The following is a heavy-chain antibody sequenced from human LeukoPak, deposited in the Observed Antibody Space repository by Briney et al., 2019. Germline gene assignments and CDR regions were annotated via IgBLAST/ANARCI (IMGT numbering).Heavy chain of an antibody. J-gene: IGHJ4*02. CDR2: ISSSSSYI. CDR1: GFTFSSYS. CDR3: ARAADSSGYYFWDY. V-gene: IGHV3-21*01. D-gene: IGHD3-22*01. Sequence: GGSLRLSCAASGFTFSSYSMNWVRQAPGKGLEWVSSISSSSSYIYYADSVKGRFTISRDNAKNSLYLQMNSLRAEDTAVYYCARAADSSGYYFWDYWGQGTLVTVSS.